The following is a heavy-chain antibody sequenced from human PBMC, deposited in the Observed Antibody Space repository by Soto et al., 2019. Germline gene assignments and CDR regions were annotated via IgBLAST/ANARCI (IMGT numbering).Heavy chain of an antibody. Sequence: PGGSLRLSCAASGSSFSSYGIHWVRQVPGKGLEWVAVVSYDGIDENYADSVKGRFSISRDNSKNTLYLQMNSLRAEDTAVYYCARETYYDFWSGPYYGMDVWGQGTTVTVSS. CDR3: ARETYYDFWSGPYYGMDV. V-gene: IGHV3-30*03. D-gene: IGHD3-3*01. J-gene: IGHJ6*02. CDR1: GSSFSSYG. CDR2: VSYDGIDE.